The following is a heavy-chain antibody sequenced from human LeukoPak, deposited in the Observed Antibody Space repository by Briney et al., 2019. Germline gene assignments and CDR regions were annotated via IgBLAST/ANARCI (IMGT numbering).Heavy chain of an antibody. V-gene: IGHV4-34*01. D-gene: IGHD2-2*01. CDR3: AGDCSSTSCYSTGFDP. CDR2: INHSGST. J-gene: IGHJ5*02. Sequence: SETLSLTCAVYGGSFSGYYWSWIRQPPGKGLEWIGEINHSGSTNYNPYLKSRVTISVDTSKNQFSLKLSSVTAADTAVYYCAGDCSSTSCYSTGFDPWGQGTLVTVSS. CDR1: GGSFSGYY.